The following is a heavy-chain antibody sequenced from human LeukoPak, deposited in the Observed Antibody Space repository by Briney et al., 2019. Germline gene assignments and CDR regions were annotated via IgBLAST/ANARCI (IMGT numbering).Heavy chain of an antibody. CDR2: IDWDDDK. CDR1: GFSLSTSGMR. Sequence: SGPTLVNPTPTLTLTCTFSGFSLSTSGMRVSWIRQPPGKALEWLARIDWDDDKFYSTSLKTRLTISKDTSKNQVVLTMTNMDPVDTATYYCARILSVRGFNYFDYWGQGTLVTVSS. D-gene: IGHD3-10*01. V-gene: IGHV2-70*04. J-gene: IGHJ4*02. CDR3: ARILSVRGFNYFDY.